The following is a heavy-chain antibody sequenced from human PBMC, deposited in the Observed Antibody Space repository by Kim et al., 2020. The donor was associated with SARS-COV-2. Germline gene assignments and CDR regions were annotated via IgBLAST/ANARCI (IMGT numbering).Heavy chain of an antibody. CDR3: ARRDYVWGVQHYFDY. V-gene: IGHV4-4*02. D-gene: IGHD3-16*01. J-gene: IGHJ4*02. Sequence: PSLKSRVTISVDKSKNQFSLKLSSVTAADTAVYYCARRDYVWGVQHYFDYWGQGTLVTVSS.